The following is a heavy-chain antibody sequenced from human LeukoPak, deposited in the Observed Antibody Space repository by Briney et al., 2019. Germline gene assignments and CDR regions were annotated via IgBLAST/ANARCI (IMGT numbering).Heavy chain of an antibody. D-gene: IGHD2-21*01. CDR1: GGXISSYH. J-gene: IGHJ3*02. CDR3: ARSVSWGLLVRDDAFDI. CDR2: IHYSGST. Sequence: SETLSLTCTVSGGXISSYHCIWIRQPPGKGLEWIGYIHYSGSTNYNPSLKSRVTTSVDTSKKQFSLKLRSVTAADTAVYYCARSVSWGLLVRDDAFDIWGQGTMVTVSS. V-gene: IGHV4-59*08.